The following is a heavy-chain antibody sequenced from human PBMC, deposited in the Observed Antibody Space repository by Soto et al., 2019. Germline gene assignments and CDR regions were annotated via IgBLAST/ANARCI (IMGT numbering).Heavy chain of an antibody. CDR1: GDIFTSYG. D-gene: IGHD3-22*01. V-gene: IGHV1-18*01. CDR2: NSAYNGNT. J-gene: IGHJ5*02. Sequence: QVQLVQSGAEVKKPGASVKVSCKASGDIFTSYGISWVRQAPGQGLEWMGWNSAYNGNTNYAQKFQGRVTMTTDTSTSTAYMELRSLRSDDTAVYYCARDQEGITMIVGGTWGQGTLVTVSS. CDR3: ARDQEGITMIVGGT.